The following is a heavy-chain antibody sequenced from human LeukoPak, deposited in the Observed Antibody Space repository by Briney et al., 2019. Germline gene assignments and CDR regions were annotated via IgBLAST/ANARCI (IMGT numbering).Heavy chain of an antibody. CDR2: IIPIFGIA. V-gene: IGHV1-69*04. Sequence: SVKVSCKASGGTFSSYAISWVRQAPGQGLEWMGRIIPIFGIANYAQKFQGRVTTTADKSTSTAYMELSSLRSEDTAVYYCAGTYYYDSSGSYYFDYWGQGTLVTVSS. CDR1: GGTFSSYA. CDR3: AGTYYYDSSGSYYFDY. D-gene: IGHD3-22*01. J-gene: IGHJ4*02.